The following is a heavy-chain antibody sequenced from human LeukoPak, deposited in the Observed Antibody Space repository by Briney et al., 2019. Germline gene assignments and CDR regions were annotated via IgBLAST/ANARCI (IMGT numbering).Heavy chain of an antibody. Sequence: GGALRLSCAASGFTFSSYSMNWVRQAPGKGLEGVSYISSSSSTIYYADSVQGRFTISRDNAKNSLYLQMNILRAEDTAVYYCARVGGYCSSTSCYYFDYWGQGTLVTVSS. CDR2: ISSSSSTI. V-gene: IGHV3-48*04. CDR1: GFTFSSYS. D-gene: IGHD2-2*01. CDR3: ARVGGYCSSTSCYYFDY. J-gene: IGHJ4*02.